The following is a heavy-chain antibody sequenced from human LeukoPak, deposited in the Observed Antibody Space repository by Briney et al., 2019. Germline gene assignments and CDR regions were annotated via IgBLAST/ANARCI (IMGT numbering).Heavy chain of an antibody. CDR1: GGTFSSYA. CDR3: ARDGSGSYIWFDP. Sequence: SVKVSCKASGGTFSSYAISWVRQAPGQGLEWMGGIIPIFGTANYAQKFQGRVTITADESTSTAYMELSSLRSEDTAVYYCARDGSGSYIWFDPWGQGTLVTVSS. CDR2: IIPIFGTA. D-gene: IGHD3-10*01. V-gene: IGHV1-69*01. J-gene: IGHJ5*02.